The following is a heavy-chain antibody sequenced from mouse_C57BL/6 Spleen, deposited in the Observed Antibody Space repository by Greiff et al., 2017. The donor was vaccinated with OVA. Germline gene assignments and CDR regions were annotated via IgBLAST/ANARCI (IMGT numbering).Heavy chain of an antibody. CDR1: GYTFTSYW. Sequence: QVQLQQPGAELVKPGASVKLSCKASGYTFTSYWMQWVKQRPGQGLEWIGKIDPSDSYTNYNQKFKGKATLTVDTSSSTAYMQLSSLTSEDSAFYYCARGDGSAAYWGQGTLVTGSA. J-gene: IGHJ3*01. CDR2: IDPSDSYT. CDR3: ARGDGSAAY. V-gene: IGHV1-50*01. D-gene: IGHD1-1*01.